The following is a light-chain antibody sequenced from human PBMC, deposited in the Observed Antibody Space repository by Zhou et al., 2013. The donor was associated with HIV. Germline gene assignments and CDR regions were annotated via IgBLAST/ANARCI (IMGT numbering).Light chain of an antibody. CDR3: QQYRSSPGIT. J-gene: IGKJ3*01. CDR2: GAS. Sequence: EIVMTQSPATLSVSPGERATLSCRASQSVSSNLAWYQQKPGQAPRLVIYGASTRATGIPDRFSGSGSGTDFTLTISRLKPEDFAVYYCQQYRSSPGITFGPGTKVDIK. V-gene: IGKV3-20*01. CDR1: QSVSSN.